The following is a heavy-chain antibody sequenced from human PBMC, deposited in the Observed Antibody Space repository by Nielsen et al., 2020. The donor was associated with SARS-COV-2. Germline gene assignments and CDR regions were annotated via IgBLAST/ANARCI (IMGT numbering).Heavy chain of an antibody. D-gene: IGHD3-10*01. Sequence: GESLKISCAASGFTFSSYEMNWVRQAPGKGLEWVSYISSSGSTIYYADSVKGRFTISRDNDKSSLFLQMDSLRAEDSAVYYCARVATGDLVDYWGQGTLVTVSS. J-gene: IGHJ4*02. CDR2: ISSSGSTI. CDR3: ARVATGDLVDY. CDR1: GFTFSSYE. V-gene: IGHV3-48*03.